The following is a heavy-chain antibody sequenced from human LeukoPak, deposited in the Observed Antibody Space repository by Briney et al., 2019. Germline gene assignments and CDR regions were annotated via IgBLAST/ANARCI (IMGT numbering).Heavy chain of an antibody. J-gene: IGHJ4*02. CDR3: AKGVSSLTFSFDY. CDR2: ISGSST. Sequence: GGSLRLSCAASGFTFSSYAMSWVRQAPGKGLEWVSSISGSSTYYADSVKGRFTISRDNSKNTLYLQMNSLSAEDTAVYYCAKGVSSLTFSFDYWGQGTLVTVSS. CDR1: GFTFSSYA. V-gene: IGHV3-23*01. D-gene: IGHD6-13*01.